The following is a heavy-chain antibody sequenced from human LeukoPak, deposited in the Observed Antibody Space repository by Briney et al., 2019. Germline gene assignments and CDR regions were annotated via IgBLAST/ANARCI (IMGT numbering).Heavy chain of an antibody. Sequence: PSETLSLTCAASGYSISSGYYWGWIRQPPGKGLEWIGSIYHSGSTYYNPSLKSRVTISVDTSKNQFSLKLSSVTAADTAVYYCARRPRPSTTLNTGGFWFDTWGQGTLITVSS. CDR2: IYHSGST. J-gene: IGHJ5*02. D-gene: IGHD3-10*01. V-gene: IGHV4-38-2*01. CDR1: GYSISSGYY. CDR3: ARRPRPSTTLNTGGFWFDT.